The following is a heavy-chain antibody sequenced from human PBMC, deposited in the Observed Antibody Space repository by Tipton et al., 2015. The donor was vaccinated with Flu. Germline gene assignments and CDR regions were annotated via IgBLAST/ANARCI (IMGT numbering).Heavy chain of an antibody. CDR3: ARGFYGDIYFDY. V-gene: IGHV4-61*01. CDR1: GGSISSGSYY. D-gene: IGHD4-17*01. J-gene: IGHJ4*02. Sequence: TLSLTCTVSGGSISSGSYYWSWIRQPPGKGLEWIGYIYYSGSTNYNPSLKSRVTISVDTSKNQFSLKLSSVTAADTAVYYCARGFYGDIYFDYWGQGTLVTVSS. CDR2: IYYSGST.